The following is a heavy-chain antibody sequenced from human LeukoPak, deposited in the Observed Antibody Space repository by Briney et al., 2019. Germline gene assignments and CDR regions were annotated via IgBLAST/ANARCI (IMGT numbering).Heavy chain of an antibody. CDR1: GFTFSSYA. V-gene: IGHV3-30-3*01. J-gene: IGHJ4*02. CDR2: ISYDGSNK. CDR3: ARDYDFPY. D-gene: IGHD3-3*01. Sequence: GRSLRLSCAASGFTFSSYAMHWVRQAPGKGLEWVAVISYDGSNKYYADSVKGRFTIFRDNSKNTLYLQMNSLRAEDTAVYYCARDYDFPYWGQGTLVTVSS.